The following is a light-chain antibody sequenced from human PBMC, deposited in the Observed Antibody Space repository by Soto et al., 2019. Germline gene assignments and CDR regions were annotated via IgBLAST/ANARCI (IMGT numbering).Light chain of an antibody. CDR3: QKYNSAPRT. CDR2: AAS. CDR1: QGISNY. J-gene: IGKJ3*01. Sequence: DIQMTQSPSSLSASVGDRVTITCRASQGISNYLAWYQQKPGKVPKILIYAASTLQSGVPSRFSGSGSGTDFTLTISGLQPEDVATYYCQKYNSAPRTFGPGTNVDIK. V-gene: IGKV1-27*01.